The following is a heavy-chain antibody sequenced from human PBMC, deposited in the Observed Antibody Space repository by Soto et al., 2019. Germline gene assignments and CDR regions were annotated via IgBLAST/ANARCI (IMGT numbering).Heavy chain of an antibody. CDR2: IYSGGST. J-gene: IGHJ4*02. CDR1: GFTVSTKN. Sequence: PGGSLRLSCAASGFTVSTKNMSWVRQAPGKGLEWVSVIYSGGSTFYADSVRGRFTISRDNSKNTVNLQMNSLRAEDTAVYYCTRDPWAADYWGQGT. V-gene: IGHV3-66*01. D-gene: IGHD3-16*01. CDR3: TRDPWAADY.